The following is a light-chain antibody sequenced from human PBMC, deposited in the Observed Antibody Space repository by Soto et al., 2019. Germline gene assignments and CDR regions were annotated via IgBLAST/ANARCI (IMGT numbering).Light chain of an antibody. CDR2: GAS. J-gene: IGKJ1*01. Sequence: VLTQSPGTLSLSPGEIATLSCRASQNVSTNYLACYQQKPCQAPRLLIYGASNRATGIPDRFSGSGSGTDFTLTISILEPEDFAVYYCQQYGSSGTFGQGTKVDIK. CDR3: QQYGSSGT. V-gene: IGKV3-20*01. CDR1: QNVSTNY.